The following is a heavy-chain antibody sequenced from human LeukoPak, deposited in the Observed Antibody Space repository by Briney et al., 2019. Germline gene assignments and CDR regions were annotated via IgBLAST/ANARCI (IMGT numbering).Heavy chain of an antibody. D-gene: IGHD5-12*01. V-gene: IGHV5-51*01. CDR3: GRYGLSGNGYTSYFYYGMDF. Sequence: GESLKIPCTASGYSFSKYWIGWVRQTPGKGLEWMGFIYSDESLIRYSPSFEAQVTISADNSINTAYLQWNSLKASDTAMYYCGRYGLSGNGYTSYFYYGMDFWGQGTAVTVSS. J-gene: IGHJ6*02. CDR2: IYSDESLI. CDR1: GYSFSKYW.